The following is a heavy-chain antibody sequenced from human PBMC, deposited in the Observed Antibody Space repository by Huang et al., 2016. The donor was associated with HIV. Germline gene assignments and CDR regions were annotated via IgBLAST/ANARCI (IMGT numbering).Heavy chain of an antibody. V-gene: IGHV1-69*13. CDR2: IIPIFGTP. Sequence: QVQLVQSGAEVKKPGSSVKVSCKASGGTFTTSTITWVRRAPGQGLEWRGGIIPIFGTPNDAQKCQGRVTIIADESTSTAYMELSSLRSEDTAVYYCAREYYYDNSGYYFDYWGQGTLVTVSS. CDR3: AREYYYDNSGYYFDY. D-gene: IGHD3-22*01. CDR1: GGTFTTST. J-gene: IGHJ4*02.